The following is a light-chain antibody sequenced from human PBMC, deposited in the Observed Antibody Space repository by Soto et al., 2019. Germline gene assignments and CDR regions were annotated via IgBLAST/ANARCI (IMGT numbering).Light chain of an antibody. CDR2: EVT. Sequence: QSALTQPPSASGSPGQSVTIPCTGTSSDVGGYDHVSWYQQHPGKAPKLMIYEVTKRPAGVPDRFSGSKSGNTASLTVSGLQAEDEADYYCSSDAGNYNYVFRTGTKVTVL. J-gene: IGLJ1*01. V-gene: IGLV2-8*01. CDR1: SSDVGGYDH. CDR3: SSDAGNYNYV.